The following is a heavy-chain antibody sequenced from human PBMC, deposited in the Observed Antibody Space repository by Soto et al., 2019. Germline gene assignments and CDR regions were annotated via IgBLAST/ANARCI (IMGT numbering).Heavy chain of an antibody. V-gene: IGHV4-59*01. CDR3: APLHIVGAPIWFDP. D-gene: IGHD1-26*01. CDR1: GGSISSYY. Sequence: PSETLSLTCTVSGGSISSYYWSWIRQPPGKGLEWIGYIYYSGSTNYNPSLKSRVTISVDTSKNQFSLKLSSVTAADTAVYYCAPLHIVGAPIWFDPWGQGTLVIVSS. CDR2: IYYSGST. J-gene: IGHJ5*02.